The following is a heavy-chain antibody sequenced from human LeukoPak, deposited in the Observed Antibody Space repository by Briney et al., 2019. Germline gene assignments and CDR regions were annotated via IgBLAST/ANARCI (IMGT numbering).Heavy chain of an antibody. CDR2: IWYDASNK. V-gene: IGHV3-33*01. CDR1: GLSFSIYA. D-gene: IGHD3-9*01. CDR3: ATDISTHYFGS. Sequence: RRSLRLSCAASGLSFSIYAMHLVRQAPGKVQGWVTFIWYDASNKYYAESVKGRFTISRDNSRNTLFLQMNSLRAEDTAIYYCATDISTHYFGSWGQGTLVTVSS. J-gene: IGHJ4*02.